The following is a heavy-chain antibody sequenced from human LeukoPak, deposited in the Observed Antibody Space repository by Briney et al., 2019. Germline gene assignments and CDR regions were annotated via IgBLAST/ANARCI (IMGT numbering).Heavy chain of an antibody. V-gene: IGHV3-21*01. Sequence: EGSLRLPCAASGFTFSSYSMNWVRQAPGKGLEWVSSISSSSSYIYYADSVKGRFTISRDNAKNSLYLQMNSLRAEDTAVYYCARVLGSVDWYFDLWGRGTLVTVSS. CDR3: ARVLGSVDWYFDL. J-gene: IGHJ2*01. CDR2: ISSSSSYI. D-gene: IGHD7-27*01. CDR1: GFTFSSYS.